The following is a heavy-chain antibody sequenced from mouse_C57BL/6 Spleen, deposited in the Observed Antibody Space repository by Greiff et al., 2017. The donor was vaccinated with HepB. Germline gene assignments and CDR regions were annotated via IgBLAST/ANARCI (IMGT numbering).Heavy chain of an antibody. CDR2: IYPGSGST. D-gene: IGHD1-1*01. CDR1: GYTFTSYW. J-gene: IGHJ1*03. CDR3: AREDDRNHYGDV. V-gene: IGHV1-55*01. Sequence: VQLQQSGAELVKPGASVKMSCKASGYTFTSYWITWVKQRPGQGLEWIGDIYPGSGSTNYNEKFKSKATLTVDTSSSTAYMQLSSLTSEDSAVYYCAREDDRNHYGDVLGTGTTVTVSS.